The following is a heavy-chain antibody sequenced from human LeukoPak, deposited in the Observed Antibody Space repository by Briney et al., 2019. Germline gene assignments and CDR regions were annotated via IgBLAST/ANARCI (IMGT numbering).Heavy chain of an antibody. CDR2: IGSSSSTI. CDR1: GFTFSSYS. J-gene: IGHJ6*03. D-gene: IGHD2-8*01. V-gene: IGHV3-48*01. CDR3: ARRCTSYYYYMDV. Sequence: PGGSLRLSCAASGFTFSSYSMNWVRQAPGKGLEWVSYIGSSSSTIYYGDSVKGRFTISRDNAKNSLYLQMNSLRVEDTAVYYCARRCTSYYYYMDVWGKGTTVTISS.